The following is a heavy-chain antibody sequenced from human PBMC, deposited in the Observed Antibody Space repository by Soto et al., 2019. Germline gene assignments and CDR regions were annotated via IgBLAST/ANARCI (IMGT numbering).Heavy chain of an antibody. Sequence: GGSLRLSCAASGFTFSSYWMHWVRQTAGKGLVWVSQINSDGSATRYADSVKGRFTISRDNAKNTVYLQMNSLRAEDTAVYYCATLNSFVSDYWGQGSLVTVSS. V-gene: IGHV3-74*01. CDR3: ATLNSFVSDY. CDR2: INSDGSAT. CDR1: GFTFSSYW. D-gene: IGHD2-15*01. J-gene: IGHJ4*02.